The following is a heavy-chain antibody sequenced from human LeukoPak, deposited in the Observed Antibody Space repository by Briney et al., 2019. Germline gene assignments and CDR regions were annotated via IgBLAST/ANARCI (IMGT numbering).Heavy chain of an antibody. CDR1: GFTVSSNY. CDR2: IYSGGST. J-gene: IGHJ4*02. V-gene: IGHV3-66*02. Sequence: PGGSLRLSCAASGFTVSSNYMSWVRQAPGKGLEWVSVIYSGGSTYYADSVKGRSTISRDNSKNTLYLQMNSLRAEDTAVYYCAREIAAAGLGYWGQGTLVTVSS. CDR3: AREIAAAGLGY. D-gene: IGHD6-13*01.